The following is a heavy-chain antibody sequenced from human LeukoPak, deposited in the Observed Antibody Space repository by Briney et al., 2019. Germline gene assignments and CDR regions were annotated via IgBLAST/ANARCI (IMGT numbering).Heavy chain of an antibody. V-gene: IGHV4-34*01. CDR3: ARDVRIVSRYFDY. Sequence: SETLSLTCAVYGGSFSAYYWSWIRQPPGKGLEWIGEINHTGSTSYNPSLKSRVTISVDTSKNQFSLKLSSVTAADTAVYYCARDVRIVSRYFDYWGQGSLVTVSS. J-gene: IGHJ4*02. CDR1: GGSFSAYY. CDR2: INHTGST. D-gene: IGHD3-22*01.